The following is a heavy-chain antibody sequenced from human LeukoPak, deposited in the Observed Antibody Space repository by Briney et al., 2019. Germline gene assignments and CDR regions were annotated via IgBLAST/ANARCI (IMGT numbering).Heavy chain of an antibody. CDR3: ARDATMIVVTGNFDI. J-gene: IGHJ3*02. CDR2: ISSSGSTK. Sequence: GGSLRLSCAASGFRFSDYYMIWIRQAPGKGLEWVSYISSSGSTKYYADSVKGRFTISRDNARNSLFLQMNRLRAEDTAAYYCARDATMIVVTGNFDIWGQGTLLTVSS. D-gene: IGHD3-22*01. CDR1: GFRFSDYY. V-gene: IGHV3-11*04.